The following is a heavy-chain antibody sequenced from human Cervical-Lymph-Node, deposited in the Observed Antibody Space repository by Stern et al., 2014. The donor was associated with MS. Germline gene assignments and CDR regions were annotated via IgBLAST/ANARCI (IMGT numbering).Heavy chain of an antibody. CDR2: INPSGAT. CDR1: EYTLNNYL. V-gene: IGHV1-46*02. D-gene: IGHD2-15*01. CDR3: AVRYCSGGRCYSVPDV. J-gene: IGHJ6*02. Sequence: VQLLQSGSEVKKPGASVKVSCKASEYTLNNYLIHWGRQAPGKRPDWMGVINPSGATNYAQKVQDRVTMTTDASTSTFYMELSRLRSEDTAVYYCAVRYCSGGRCYSVPDVWGQGTTVIVSS.